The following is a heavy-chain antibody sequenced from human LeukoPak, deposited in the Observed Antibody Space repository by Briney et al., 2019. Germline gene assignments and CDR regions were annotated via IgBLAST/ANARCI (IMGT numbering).Heavy chain of an antibody. CDR2: INPSGGST. Sequence: ASVKVSCKASGYTFTSYYMHWVRQAPGQGLEWMGIINPSGGSTSYAQKFQGRVTMTRDMSTSTVYMELSSLRSEDTAVYYCARDHPSRQLRYFDWLQEDWFDPWGQGTLVTVSS. V-gene: IGHV1-46*01. CDR1: GYTFTSYY. D-gene: IGHD3-9*01. J-gene: IGHJ5*02. CDR3: ARDHPSRQLRYFDWLQEDWFDP.